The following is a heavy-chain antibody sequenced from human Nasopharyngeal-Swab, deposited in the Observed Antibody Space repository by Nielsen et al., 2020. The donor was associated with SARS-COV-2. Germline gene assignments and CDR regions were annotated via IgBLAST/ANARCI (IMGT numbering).Heavy chain of an antibody. CDR2: IYYSGST. CDR1: GGSISRYY. D-gene: IGHD3-22*01. CDR3: ARRNYYDSSGYTY. J-gene: IGHJ4*02. Sequence: SETLSLTCTVSGGSISRYYWSWIRQPPGKGLEWIGSIYYSGSTYYNPSLKSRVTISVDTSKNQFSLKLSSVTAADTAVYYCARRNYYDSSGYTYWGQGTLVTVSS. V-gene: IGHV4-59*05.